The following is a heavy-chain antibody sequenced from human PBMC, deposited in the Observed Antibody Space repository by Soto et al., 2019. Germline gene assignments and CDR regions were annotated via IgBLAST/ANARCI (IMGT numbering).Heavy chain of an antibody. Sequence: AGGSLRLSCAASGFTFSIYAMSWVRQAPGKGLEWVSAISGSGGSTYYADSVKGRFTISRDNSKNTLYLQMNSLRAEDTAVYYCAKDVPDIVVVPAATFFDYWGQGTLVTVSS. V-gene: IGHV3-23*01. D-gene: IGHD2-2*01. CDR1: GFTFSIYA. CDR3: AKDVPDIVVVPAATFFDY. CDR2: ISGSGGST. J-gene: IGHJ4*02.